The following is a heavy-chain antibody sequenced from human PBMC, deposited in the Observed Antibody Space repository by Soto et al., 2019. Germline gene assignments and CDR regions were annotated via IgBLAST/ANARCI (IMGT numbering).Heavy chain of an antibody. J-gene: IGHJ4*02. Sequence: QVQRVESGGGVVQPGRSLRLSCAASGFTFSSYGMHWVRQAPGKGLEWVAVISYNGSNKYYADSVKGRFTISRDNSKNTLYQQMNSLRAEDTAVYYCAKEWVYDSSGWSFDYWGQGTLVTVSS. V-gene: IGHV3-30*18. CDR2: ISYNGSNK. D-gene: IGHD3-22*01. CDR1: GFTFSSYG. CDR3: AKEWVYDSSGWSFDY.